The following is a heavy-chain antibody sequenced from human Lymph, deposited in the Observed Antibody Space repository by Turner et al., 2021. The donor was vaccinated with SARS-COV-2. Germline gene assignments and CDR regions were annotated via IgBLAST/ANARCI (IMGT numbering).Heavy chain of an antibody. CDR3: ARVWVRWWYFDL. V-gene: IGHV4-34*01. CDR1: GGSFSGYY. CDR2: INHTGSN. D-gene: IGHD7-27*01. J-gene: IGHJ2*01. Sequence: QVHLQQWGAGLLKPSETLSLTCAVYGGSFSGYYWSWIRQPPGKGLEWIGEINHTGSNNYNPSLKSRVTISVDTSKNQFSLKLSSVTAADTAVYYCARVWVRWWYFDLWGRGTLVTVSS.